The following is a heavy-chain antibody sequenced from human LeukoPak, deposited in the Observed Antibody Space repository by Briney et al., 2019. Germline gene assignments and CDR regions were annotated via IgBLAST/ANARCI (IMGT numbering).Heavy chain of an antibody. J-gene: IGHJ4*02. CDR1: GFTFSSYG. CDR3: AKAGLSDYRIDY. CDR2: ISYDGSNK. D-gene: IGHD4-11*01. V-gene: IGHV3-30*18. Sequence: GRSLRLSCAASGFTFSSYGMHWVRQAPGKGLEWVAVISYDGSNKYYADSVKGRFTISRDNSKNTLYLQMNSLRAEDTAVYYCAKAGLSDYRIDYWGQGTLVTVSS.